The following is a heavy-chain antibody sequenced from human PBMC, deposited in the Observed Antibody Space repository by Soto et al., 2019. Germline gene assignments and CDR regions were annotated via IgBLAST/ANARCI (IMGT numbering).Heavy chain of an antibody. Sequence: SETLSLTCAVYGGSFGGYYWSWIRQPPGKGLEWIGEINHSGSTNYNPSLKSRVTISVDTSKNQFSLKLSSVTAADTAVYYCAREVIAAHPGGFDPWGQGTLVTVSS. CDR2: INHSGST. D-gene: IGHD6-6*01. CDR3: AREVIAAHPGGFDP. CDR1: GGSFGGYY. J-gene: IGHJ5*02. V-gene: IGHV4-34*01.